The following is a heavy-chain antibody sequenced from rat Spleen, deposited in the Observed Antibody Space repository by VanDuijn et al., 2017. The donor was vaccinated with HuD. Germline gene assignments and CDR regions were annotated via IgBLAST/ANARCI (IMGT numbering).Heavy chain of an antibody. CDR2: ITNTGDIT. Sequence: EVQLVESGGGLVQPGRSLNLSCVASGFTFNNYWLTWIRQAPGKGLEWVASITNTGDITYYPDSVKGRFTISRDNAKSTLYLQMNSLRSEDTATYYCTRSVFDYWGQGVMVTVSS. J-gene: IGHJ2*01. CDR1: GFTFNNYW. CDR3: TRSVFDY. V-gene: IGHV5-31*01.